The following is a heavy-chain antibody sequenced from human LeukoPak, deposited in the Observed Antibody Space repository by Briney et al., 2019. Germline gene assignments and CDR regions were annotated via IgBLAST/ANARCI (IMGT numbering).Heavy chain of an antibody. V-gene: IGHV5-10-1*01. CDR3: ARPLTGGYTPLDD. CDR2: IDPSDSYT. D-gene: IGHD3-22*01. J-gene: IGHJ4*02. CDR1: GNGFTSYW. Sequence: TGESLKISCKGSGNGFTSYWISWVRQKPGKGLEWMGRIDPSDSYTDYSPSFQGHVTISADKSISTAYLQWSSLKASDTAMYYCARPLTGGYTPLDDWGQGTLVTVSS.